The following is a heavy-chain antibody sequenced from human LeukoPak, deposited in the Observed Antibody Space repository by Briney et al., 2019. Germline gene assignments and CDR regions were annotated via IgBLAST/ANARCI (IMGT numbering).Heavy chain of an antibody. CDR2: IQYDGSNE. CDR3: AKDRCSDGIGCFYYYMDV. J-gene: IGHJ6*03. Sequence: GGSLRLSCTTSGFIFSSYGMHWVRQAPGKGLEWVAYIQYDGSNEQYAHSVKGRFRISRDSSKNMLYLQMNSLRAEDTAVYYCAKDRCSDGIGCFYYYMDVWGKGTTVTISS. CDR1: GFIFSSYG. D-gene: IGHD2-15*01. V-gene: IGHV3-30*02.